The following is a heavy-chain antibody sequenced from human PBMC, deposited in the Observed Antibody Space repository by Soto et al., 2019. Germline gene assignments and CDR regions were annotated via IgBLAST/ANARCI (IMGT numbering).Heavy chain of an antibody. Sequence: WETLSLTCTVSGGSISSYYWSWIRQPPGKGLEWIGYIYYSGSTNYNPSLKSRVTISVDTSKNQFSLKLSSVTAADTAVYYCARDDARDGMDVCGQGTTVTVSS. D-gene: IGHD2-2*01. J-gene: IGHJ6*02. CDR2: IYYSGST. CDR1: GGSISSYY. CDR3: ARDDARDGMDV. V-gene: IGHV4-59*01.